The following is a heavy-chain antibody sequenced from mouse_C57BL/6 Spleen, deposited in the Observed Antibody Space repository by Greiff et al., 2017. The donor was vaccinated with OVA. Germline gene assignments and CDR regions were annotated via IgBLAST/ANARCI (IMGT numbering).Heavy chain of an antibody. CDR1: GFTFSSYA. CDR2: ISDGGSYT. D-gene: IGHD2-4*01. CDR3: AREGVYDYVGGYYAMDY. Sequence: EVKLMESGGGLVKPGGSLKLSCAASGFTFSSYAMPWVRQTPEKRLEWVATISDGGSYTYYPDNVKGRFTISRDNAKNNLYLQMSHLKSEDTAMYYCAREGVYDYVGGYYAMDYWGQGTSVTVSS. J-gene: IGHJ4*01. V-gene: IGHV5-4*01.